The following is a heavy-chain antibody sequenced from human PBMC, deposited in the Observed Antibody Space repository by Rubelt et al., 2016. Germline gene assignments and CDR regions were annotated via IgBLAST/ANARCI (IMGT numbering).Heavy chain of an antibody. J-gene: IGHJ6*02. CDR1: GFTYTYST. CDR2: ISGNGGST. V-gene: IGHV3-23*01. Sequence: ASGFTYTYSTMTWVRQAPGKGLEWFSAISGNGGSTYYADSVRGRFTISRDNSRNTLYLQMNSLRAEDTAVYYCARPLPGYYYGMDVWGQGTTVTVSS. CDR3: ARPLPGYYYGMDV.